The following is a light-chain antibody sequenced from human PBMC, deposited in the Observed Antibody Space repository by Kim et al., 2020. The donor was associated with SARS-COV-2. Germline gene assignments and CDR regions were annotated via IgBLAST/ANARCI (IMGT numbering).Light chain of an antibody. Sequence: EIVMTQSPATLSVSPGERATLSCRASQSVSSNLAWYQQKPGQAPRLHIHGTSTRATGVPARFSGSGSGTEFTLTISSLQSEDFAVYYCHQYNSWPETFGQGTKVEI. V-gene: IGKV3-15*01. CDR2: GTS. CDR3: HQYNSWPET. CDR1: QSVSSN. J-gene: IGKJ1*01.